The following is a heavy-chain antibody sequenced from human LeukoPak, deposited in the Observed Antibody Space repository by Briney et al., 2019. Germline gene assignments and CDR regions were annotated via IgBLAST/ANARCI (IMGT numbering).Heavy chain of an antibody. CDR2: IWYDGSNK. V-gene: IGHV3-33*08. CDR3: ARARGVSTGYRPIDY. CDR1: GFVFGDYY. D-gene: IGHD3-22*01. J-gene: IGHJ4*02. Sequence: GGTLRLSCKASGFVFGDYYMNWIRQAPGKGLEWVAVIWYDGSNKHYAESVKGRFSISRDNSKSTLYLQMNSLRAEDTAVYYCARARGVSTGYRPIDYWGQGTLVTVSS.